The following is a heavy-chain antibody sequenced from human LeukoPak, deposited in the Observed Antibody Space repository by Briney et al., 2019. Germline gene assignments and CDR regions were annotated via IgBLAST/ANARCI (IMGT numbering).Heavy chain of an antibody. J-gene: IGHJ4*02. D-gene: IGHD3-22*01. CDR2: ISGSGDNT. CDR1: GFTFSSYA. CDR3: AKGSYYDSSGSFYFDY. V-gene: IGHV3-23*01. Sequence: GGSLRLACAASGFTFSSYAMSWVRQAPGKGLEWVSGISGSGDNTYYADSVKGRFTISRDNSKNTLYVQVNSLGTEDTAAYYCAKGSYYDSSGSFYFDYWGQGTLVTVSS.